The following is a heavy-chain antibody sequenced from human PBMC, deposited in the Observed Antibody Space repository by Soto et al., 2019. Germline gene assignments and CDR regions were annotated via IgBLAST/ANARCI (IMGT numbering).Heavy chain of an antibody. D-gene: IGHD2-2*01. J-gene: IGHJ6*02. CDR1: GGTFSSYA. CDR3: ARDRDIVVVPATREYYYYGMDV. V-gene: IGHV1-69*13. CDR2: IIPIFGTA. Sequence: ASVKVSCKASGGTFSSYAISWVRQAPGQGLEWMGGIIPIFGTANYAQKFQGRVTITADESTSTAYMELSSLRSEDTAVYYCARDRDIVVVPATREYYYYGMDVWGQGTTVTVSS.